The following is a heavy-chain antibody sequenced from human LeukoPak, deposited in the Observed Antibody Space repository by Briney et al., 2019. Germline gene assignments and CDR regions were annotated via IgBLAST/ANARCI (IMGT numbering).Heavy chain of an antibody. CDR1: GFTFSSYS. Sequence: GGSLRLSCAASGFTFSSYSMNWVRQAPGKGLEWVSSISSSSSYIYYADSVKGRFTISRDNAKNSLYLQMNSLRAEDTAVYYCARDHRIFGVVITPDAFDIWGQGTMVTVSS. CDR3: ARDHRIFGVVITPDAFDI. CDR2: ISSSSSYI. D-gene: IGHD3-3*02. J-gene: IGHJ3*02. V-gene: IGHV3-21*01.